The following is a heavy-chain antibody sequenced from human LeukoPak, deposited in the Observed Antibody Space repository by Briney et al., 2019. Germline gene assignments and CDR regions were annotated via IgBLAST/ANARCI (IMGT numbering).Heavy chain of an antibody. J-gene: IGHJ3*02. CDR3: ARDPSITMVRGVIYAFDI. CDR2: IIPIFGTA. CDR1: GGTFSSYA. Sequence: ASVKVSCKASGGTFSSYAISWVRQAPGQGLEWMGGIIPIFGTANYAQKFQGRVTITRNTSISTAYMELSSLRSEDTAVYYCARDPSITMVRGVIYAFDIWGQGTMVTVSS. D-gene: IGHD3-10*01. V-gene: IGHV1-69*05.